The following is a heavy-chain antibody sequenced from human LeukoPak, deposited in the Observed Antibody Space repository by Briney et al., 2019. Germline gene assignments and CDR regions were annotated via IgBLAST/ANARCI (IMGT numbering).Heavy chain of an antibody. J-gene: IGHJ4*02. CDR3: AGARHGDYRWDY. CDR1: GYSFTNYW. CDR2: IHSADSNT. Sequence: GESLKISCKDSGYSFTNYWIGWVRPMPGKGLEWMGIIHSADSNTKYSPSFQGQVTISADKSISTAYLQWSGLKASDTAMYYCAGARHGDYRWDYWGQGTLVTVSS. D-gene: IGHD4-17*01. V-gene: IGHV5-51*01.